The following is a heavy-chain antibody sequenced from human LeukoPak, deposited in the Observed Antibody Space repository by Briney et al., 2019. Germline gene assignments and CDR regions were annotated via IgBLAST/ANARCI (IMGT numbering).Heavy chain of an antibody. CDR2: ISSSGSTI. Sequence: GGSLRLSCAASGFTFSSYEMNWVRQAPGKGLEWVSYISSSGSTIYYADSVKGRFTISRDNAKNSLYLQMNSLRAEDTAVYYCARGPDIVVVVAATGPGWFDPWGQGTLTTVSS. V-gene: IGHV3-48*03. D-gene: IGHD2-15*01. J-gene: IGHJ5*02. CDR1: GFTFSSYE. CDR3: ARGPDIVVVVAATGPGWFDP.